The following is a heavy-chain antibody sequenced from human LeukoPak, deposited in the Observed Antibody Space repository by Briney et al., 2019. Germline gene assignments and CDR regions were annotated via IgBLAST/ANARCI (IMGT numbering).Heavy chain of an antibody. CDR1: GFTFSSYA. CDR2: IYYSGST. CDR3: ARPFSAFDI. D-gene: IGHD3-3*01. Sequence: GSLRLSCAASGFTFSSYAMSWVRQAPGKGLEWIGSIYYSGSTYYNPSLKSRVTISVDTSKNQFSLKLSSVTAADTAVYYCARPFSAFDIWGQGTMVTVSS. V-gene: IGHV4-39*01. J-gene: IGHJ3*02.